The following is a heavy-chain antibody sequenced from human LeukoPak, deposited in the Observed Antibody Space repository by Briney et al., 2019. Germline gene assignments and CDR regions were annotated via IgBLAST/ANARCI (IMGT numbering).Heavy chain of an antibody. CDR1: GYSFTSYW. J-gene: IGHJ5*02. CDR2: IYPGDSDT. Sequence: GESLKISCKGSGYSFTSYWIGWVRQMPGKGLEWMGIIYPGDSDTRYSPSFQGQVTISADKSISTAYLQWSSLKASDTAMYYCARHAGSEPAADNWFDPWGQGTLVTVSS. CDR3: ARHAGSEPAADNWFDP. V-gene: IGHV5-51*01. D-gene: IGHD2-2*01.